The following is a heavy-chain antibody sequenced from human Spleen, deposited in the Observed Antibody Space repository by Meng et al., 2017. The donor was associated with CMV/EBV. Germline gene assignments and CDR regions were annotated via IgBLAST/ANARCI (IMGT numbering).Heavy chain of an antibody. Sequence: SGYTFTSYYMHWVRQAPGQGLEWMGIINHSGGSTSYAQKFQGRVTMTRDTSTSTVYMELSNLRSEDTAVYYCAREVGATTGGNGFDPWGQGTLVTVSS. CDR2: INHSGGST. J-gene: IGHJ5*02. D-gene: IGHD1-26*01. V-gene: IGHV1-46*01. CDR1: GYTFTSYY. CDR3: AREVGATTGGNGFDP.